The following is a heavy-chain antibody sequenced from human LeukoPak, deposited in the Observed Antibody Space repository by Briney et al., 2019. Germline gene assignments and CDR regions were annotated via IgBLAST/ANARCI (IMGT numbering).Heavy chain of an antibody. V-gene: IGHV3-23*01. J-gene: IGHJ4*02. CDR1: GFTFSSYA. Sequence: GGSLRLTCAASGFTFSSYAMNWVRQAPGKGLEWVSAISGSGSTTYYADSVKGRFTISRDNSKNTLFLQMNSLRAEDTAVYYCARSGLSRFDYWGQGTLVTVSS. CDR2: ISGSGSTT. D-gene: IGHD4/OR15-4a*01. CDR3: ARSGLSRFDY.